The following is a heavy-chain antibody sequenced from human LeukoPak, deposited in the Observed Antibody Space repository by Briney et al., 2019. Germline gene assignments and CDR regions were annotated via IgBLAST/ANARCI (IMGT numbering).Heavy chain of an antibody. J-gene: IGHJ6*02. CDR2: FHPEGGET. V-gene: IGHV1-24*01. CDR3: ATGTGGGCMDV. Sequence: ASVKVPRKVSGYTLYELSMHWVRPAPGKGPEWVGGFHPEGGETIYAQKFQGRVNKPEDTYKHTRHMALRSPRSEDTAMYYCATGTGGGCMDVWGQGTTVTVSS. CDR1: GYTLYELS. D-gene: IGHD1-1*01.